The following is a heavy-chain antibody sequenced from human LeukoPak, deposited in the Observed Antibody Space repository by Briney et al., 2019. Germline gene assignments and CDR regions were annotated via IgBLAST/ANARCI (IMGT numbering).Heavy chain of an antibody. D-gene: IGHD3-22*01. V-gene: IGHV3-23*01. CDR1: GFTFSSEA. CDR2: ISGSGGST. CDR3: ANPSSSGYYYAFDY. J-gene: IGHJ4*02. Sequence: PGGSLRLSCAASGFTFSSEAMSWVRQAPGKGLEWVSAISGSGGSTYYADSVKGRFTISRDNSKNTLYLQMNSLRAEDTAVYYCANPSSSGYYYAFDYWDQGTLVTVSS.